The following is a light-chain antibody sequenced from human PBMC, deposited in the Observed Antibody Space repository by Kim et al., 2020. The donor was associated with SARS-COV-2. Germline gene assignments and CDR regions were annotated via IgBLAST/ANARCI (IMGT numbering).Light chain of an antibody. Sequence: PGQSITISCTGTSSDVGAYSYVSWFQQHPGKAPKLMIYDVSNRPSGVSNRFPGSKSGNTASLTISGLQAEDEADYYCSSYTSSSTVVFGGGTKLTVL. V-gene: IGLV2-14*03. J-gene: IGLJ2*01. CDR3: SSYTSSSTVV. CDR2: DVS. CDR1: SSDVGAYSY.